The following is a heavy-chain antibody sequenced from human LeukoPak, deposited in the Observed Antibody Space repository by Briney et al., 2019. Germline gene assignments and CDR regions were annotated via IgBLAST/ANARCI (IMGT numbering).Heavy chain of an antibody. CDR1: GGSISSYY. CDR3: ARETTMVPGDY. J-gene: IGHJ4*02. Sequence: PSETLSLTCTVSGGSISSYYWSWIRQPPGKGLEWIGYIYYSGSTNYNPSLKCRVTISVDTSKNQFSLKLSSVTAADTAVYYCARETTMVPGDYWGQGTLVTVSS. V-gene: IGHV4-59*01. CDR2: IYYSGST. D-gene: IGHD3-10*01.